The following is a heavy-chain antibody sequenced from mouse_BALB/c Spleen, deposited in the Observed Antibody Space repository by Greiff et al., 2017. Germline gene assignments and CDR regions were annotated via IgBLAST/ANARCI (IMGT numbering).Heavy chain of an antibody. V-gene: IGHV5-6*02. CDR2: ISSGGSYT. CDR3: ARMITTGYAMDY. CDR1: GFTFSSYG. Sequence: EVMLVESGGDLVKPGGSLKLSCAASGFTFSSYGMSWVRQTPDKRLEWVATISSGGSYTYYPDSVKGRFTISRDNAKNTLYLQMSSLKSEDTAMYYCARMITTGYAMDYWGQGTSVTVSS. J-gene: IGHJ4*01. D-gene: IGHD2-4*01.